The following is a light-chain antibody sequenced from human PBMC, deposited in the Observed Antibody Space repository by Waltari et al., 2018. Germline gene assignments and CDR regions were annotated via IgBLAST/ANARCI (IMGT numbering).Light chain of an antibody. J-gene: IGKJ5*01. CDR2: DAT. V-gene: IGKV3-20*01. CDR1: QSVDNF. CDR3: QQYGSSPIT. Sequence: EIVLTQSPVTLSLSPGQRATLSCRASQSVDNFLGWYHQKAGQAPRLLSYDATKRAPGIPARFSGGGSGTDFTLTISRLEPEDFAVYYCQQYGSSPITFGQGTRLEIK.